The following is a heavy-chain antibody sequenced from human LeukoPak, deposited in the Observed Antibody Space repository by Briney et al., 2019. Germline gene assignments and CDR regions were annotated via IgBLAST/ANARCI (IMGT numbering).Heavy chain of an antibody. D-gene: IGHD3-16*01. Sequence: ASVKVSCKVSGYTFTDYYMHWVQQAPGKGLEWMGLVDPEDGETIYAEKFQGRVTITADTSTDTAYMELSSLRSEDTAVYYCATDTRGSNGIWFDPWGQGTLVTVSS. V-gene: IGHV1-69-2*01. J-gene: IGHJ5*02. CDR1: GYTFTDYY. CDR3: ATDTRGSNGIWFDP. CDR2: VDPEDGET.